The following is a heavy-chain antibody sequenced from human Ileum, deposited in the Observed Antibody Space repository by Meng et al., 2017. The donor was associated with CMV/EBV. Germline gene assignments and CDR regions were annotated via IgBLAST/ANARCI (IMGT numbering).Heavy chain of an antibody. CDR1: GYTFTGYY. Sequence: ASVKVPCKASGYTFTGYYMHWVRQAPGQGLEWMGWINPNSGGTNYAQKFQGRVTMTRDTSITTAYMELSRLRSDDTAVYYCARAMVPRDYYYYGMDVWGQGTTVTVSS. CDR3: ARAMVPRDYYYYGMDV. CDR2: INPNSGGT. D-gene: IGHD5-18*01. V-gene: IGHV1-2*02. J-gene: IGHJ6*02.